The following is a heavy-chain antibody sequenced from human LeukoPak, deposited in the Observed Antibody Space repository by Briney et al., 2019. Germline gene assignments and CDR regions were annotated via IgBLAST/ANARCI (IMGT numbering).Heavy chain of an antibody. J-gene: IGHJ4*02. CDR2: INHSGST. V-gene: IGHV4-34*01. CDR3: ARGLSPSDFDY. D-gene: IGHD3-10*01. Sequence: SETLSLTCAVYGGSFSGYYWSWIRQPPGKGLEWIGEINHSGSTNYNPSLKSRVTISVDTSKNQFSLKLSSVTAADTAVYYCARGLSPSDFDYWGQGTLVTVS. CDR1: GGSFSGYY.